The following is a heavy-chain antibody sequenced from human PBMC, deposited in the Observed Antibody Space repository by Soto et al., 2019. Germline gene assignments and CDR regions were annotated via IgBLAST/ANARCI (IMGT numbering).Heavy chain of an antibody. CDR3: ARSVLGWRYFCYDSRTSSYFDY. CDR2: INHSGST. CDR1: GGSFSGYY. D-gene: IGHD3-22*01. Sequence: SDTLSLTCAVYGGSFSGYYWSWIRQPPGKGLEWIGEINHSGSTNYNPSLKSRVTISVDTSKNQFSLKLSSVTAADTAVYYCARSVLGWRYFCYDSRTSSYFDYCGQRTLVTVTS. V-gene: IGHV4-34*01. J-gene: IGHJ4*02.